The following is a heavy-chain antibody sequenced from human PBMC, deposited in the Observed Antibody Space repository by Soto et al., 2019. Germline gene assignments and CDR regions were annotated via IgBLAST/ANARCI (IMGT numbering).Heavy chain of an antibody. CDR2: IYYSGST. J-gene: IGHJ4*02. CDR1: GGSISSYY. Sequence: PSETLSLTCTVSGGSISSYYWSWIRQPPGKGLEWIGYIYYSGSTNYNPSLKSRVTISVDTTNNQFYLKLSYVTAADTAVYYCAREYYFDRNGFPIWGQGTLVTVSS. CDR3: AREYYFDRNGFPI. V-gene: IGHV4-59*01. D-gene: IGHD3-22*01.